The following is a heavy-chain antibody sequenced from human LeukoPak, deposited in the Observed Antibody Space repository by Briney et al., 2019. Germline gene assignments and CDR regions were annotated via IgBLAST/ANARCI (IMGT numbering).Heavy chain of an antibody. V-gene: IGHV4-59*01. J-gene: IGHJ3*02. CDR3: ARDAPNHYDSSGYYQRNAFDI. CDR1: GGSISSYY. Sequence: SETLSLTCTVSGGSISSYYWSWIRQPPGKGLEWIGHIYYSGSTNYNPSLKSRVTISVDTSKNQFSLKLSSVTAADTAVYYCARDAPNHYDSSGYYQRNAFDIWGQGTMATVSS. CDR2: IYYSGST. D-gene: IGHD3-22*01.